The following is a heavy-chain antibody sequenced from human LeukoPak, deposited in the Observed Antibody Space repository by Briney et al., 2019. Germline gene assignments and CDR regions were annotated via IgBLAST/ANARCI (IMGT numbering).Heavy chain of an antibody. CDR2: INSDGSST. CDR3: ARNSFSSWYPACDY. J-gene: IGHJ4*02. Sequence: GGSLRLSCAASGFTFSSYSMNWVRQAPGKGLVWVSRINSDGSSTSYADSVKGRFTISRDNAKNTLYLQMNSLRAEDTAVYYCARNSFSSWYPACDYWGQGTLVTVSS. D-gene: IGHD6-13*01. V-gene: IGHV3-74*01. CDR1: GFTFSSYS.